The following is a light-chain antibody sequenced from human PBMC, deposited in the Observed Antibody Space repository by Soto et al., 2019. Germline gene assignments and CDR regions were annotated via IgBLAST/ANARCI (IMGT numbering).Light chain of an antibody. CDR1: SSNIGSNY. J-gene: IGLJ2*01. Sequence: QSVLTQPPSVSAAPGQKVTISCSGNSSNIGSNYVSWYQQLPGTAPRLLIYDNDKRPSGIPDRFSGSNSGTSATLGITGLQTGDEADYYCATWDSILRAGVFGRGTKLTVL. CDR2: DND. CDR3: ATWDSILRAGV. V-gene: IGLV1-51*01.